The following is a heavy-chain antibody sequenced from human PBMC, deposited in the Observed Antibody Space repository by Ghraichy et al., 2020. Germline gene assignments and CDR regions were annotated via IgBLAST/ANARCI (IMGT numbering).Heavy chain of an antibody. Sequence: SETLSLTCTVSGGSVSSGSYYWSWIRQPPGKGLEWIGYIYYSGSTNYNPSLKSRVTISVDTSKNQFSLRLTSVTAADTAVYYCARHAADSSWYSYYFDYWGQGTLVTVSS. J-gene: IGHJ4*02. CDR3: ARHAADSSWYSYYFDY. CDR2: IYYSGST. D-gene: IGHD6-13*01. V-gene: IGHV4-61*01. CDR1: GGSVSSGSYY.